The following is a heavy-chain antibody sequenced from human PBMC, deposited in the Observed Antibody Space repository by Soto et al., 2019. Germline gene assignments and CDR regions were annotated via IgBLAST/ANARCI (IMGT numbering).Heavy chain of an antibody. D-gene: IGHD2-8*02. CDR2: ISGSDGST. J-gene: IGHJ6*02. Sequence: EVQLLESGGDLVQPGGSLRLSCAASGFIFSSYAMNWVRQAPGKGLEWVSGISGSDGSTYYADSVKGRLTIASDNPKNTLYRQMNSLSAEGTDVYYCAKKRLVGNMGDGAYSYGMDVWGRGNTVIVSS. CDR1: GFIFSSYA. CDR3: AKKRLVGNMGDGAYSYGMDV. V-gene: IGHV3-23*01.